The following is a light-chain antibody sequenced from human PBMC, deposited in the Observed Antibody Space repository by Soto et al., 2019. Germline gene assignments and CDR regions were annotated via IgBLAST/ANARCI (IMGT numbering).Light chain of an antibody. Sequence: QSALTQPASVSGSPGQSITISCSGSGSDIGTYNFVSWYQHHPGRAPKLIISEVANRPSGVSDRFSGSKSGSLASLTISGLQADDEAVYYCSSYTNTGTLVVFGVGTK. CDR1: GSDIGTYNF. CDR2: EVA. V-gene: IGLV2-14*01. CDR3: SSYTNTGTLVV. J-gene: IGLJ3*02.